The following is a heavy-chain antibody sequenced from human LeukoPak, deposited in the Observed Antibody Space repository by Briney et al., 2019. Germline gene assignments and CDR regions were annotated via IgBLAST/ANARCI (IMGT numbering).Heavy chain of an antibody. CDR3: ARVADYGSGSYLFDY. D-gene: IGHD3-10*01. CDR2: ISAHNYNT. V-gene: IGHV1-18*01. CDR1: GYTFSNYD. Sequence: ASVKVSCKASGYTFSNYDFTWVRQAPGQGLEWMGWISAHNYNTKYAQRFQGRVTMTADTSTTTAYMELRSLRSDDTAVYYCARVADYGSGSYLFDYWGPVILVAVSS. J-gene: IGHJ4*02.